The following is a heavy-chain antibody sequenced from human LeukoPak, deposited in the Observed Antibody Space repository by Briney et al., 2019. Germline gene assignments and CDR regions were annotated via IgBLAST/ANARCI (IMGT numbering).Heavy chain of an antibody. CDR2: ISSSGSTI. V-gene: IGHV3-11*04. D-gene: IGHD2-2*01. CDR3: AREPKNIVVVPAAGMDV. J-gene: IGHJ6*02. Sequence: GGSLRLSCAASGFTFSDYYMSWIRQAPGKGLEWVSYISSSGSTIYYADSVKGRFTISRDNSKNTLYLQMNSLRAEDTAVYYCAREPKNIVVVPAAGMDVWGQGTTVTVSS. CDR1: GFTFSDYY.